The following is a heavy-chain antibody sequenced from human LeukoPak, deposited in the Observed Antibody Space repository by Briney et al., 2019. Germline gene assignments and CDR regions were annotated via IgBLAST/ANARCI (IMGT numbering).Heavy chain of an antibody. Sequence: GGSLRLSCAASGFTFSSYWMSWVRQAPGKGLEWVANIKQDGSEKYYVDSVKGRFTISRDNAKNSLYLQMNSQRAEDTAVYYCASSSGWYYFDYWGQGTLVTVSS. D-gene: IGHD6-19*01. CDR2: IKQDGSEK. V-gene: IGHV3-7*01. CDR3: ASSSGWYYFDY. CDR1: GFTFSSYW. J-gene: IGHJ4*02.